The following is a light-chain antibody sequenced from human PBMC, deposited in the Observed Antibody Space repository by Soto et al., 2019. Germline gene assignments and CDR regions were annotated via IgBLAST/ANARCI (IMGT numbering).Light chain of an antibody. CDR1: SSDVGNYKY. J-gene: IGLJ1*01. Sequence: QSVLTQPASVSGSPGQSITISCTGTSSDVGNYKYASWYQQHPGKAPKLMIYEASNRPSGVSNRFSGSKSGNTASLTISGLQAEDETHYYCFSYKSSGTYVFGTGTKVTVL. CDR2: EAS. CDR3: FSYKSSGTYV. V-gene: IGLV2-14*01.